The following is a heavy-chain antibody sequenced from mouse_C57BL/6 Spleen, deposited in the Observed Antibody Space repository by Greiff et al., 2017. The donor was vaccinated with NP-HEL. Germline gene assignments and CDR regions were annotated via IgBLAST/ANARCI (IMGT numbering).Heavy chain of an antibody. Sequence: VQLQQSGAELVKPGASVKLSCKASGYTFTSYWMHWVKQRPGQGLEWIGMIHPNSGSTNYNEKFKSKATLTVDKSSSTAYMQLSSLTSEDSAVYYCARSPLRLPLYYYAMDYWGQGTSVTVSS. V-gene: IGHV1-64*01. CDR2: IHPNSGST. CDR1: GYTFTSYW. CDR3: ARSPLRLPLYYYAMDY. D-gene: IGHD3-2*02. J-gene: IGHJ4*01.